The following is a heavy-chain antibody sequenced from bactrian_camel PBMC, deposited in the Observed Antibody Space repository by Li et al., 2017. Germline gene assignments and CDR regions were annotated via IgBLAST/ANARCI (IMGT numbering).Heavy chain of an antibody. CDR1: AYPVHSYC. Sequence: HVQLVESGGGSVQPGLSLRLSCAVSAYPVHSYCMRWFRQAPGKEREDVASTDVNGKTTYADSVKGRFTISHDAAERTVYLQMNDLKPEDTAMYTCAANFLALAKTSGACYEGPYNYQGQGTQVTVS. CDR2: TDVNGKT. D-gene: IGHD2*01. V-gene: IGHV3S1*01. J-gene: IGHJ4*01.